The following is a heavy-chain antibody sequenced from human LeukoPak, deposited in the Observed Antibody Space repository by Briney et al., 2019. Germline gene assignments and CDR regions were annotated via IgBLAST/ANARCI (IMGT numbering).Heavy chain of an antibody. J-gene: IGHJ4*02. Sequence: GGSLRLSCAASGFTFSSYGMSWVRQAPGKGLEWVSAISGSGGSTYYADSVKGRFTISRDNSKNTLYLQMNSLRAEDTAVYYCAKDRGGSYGNYFDYWGQGTLVTVSS. CDR1: GFTFSSYG. D-gene: IGHD1-26*01. CDR2: ISGSGGST. V-gene: IGHV3-23*01. CDR3: AKDRGGSYGNYFDY.